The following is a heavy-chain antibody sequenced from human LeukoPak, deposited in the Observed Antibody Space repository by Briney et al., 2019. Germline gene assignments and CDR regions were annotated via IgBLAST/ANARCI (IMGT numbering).Heavy chain of an antibody. V-gene: IGHV7-4-1*02. D-gene: IGHD6-6*01. CDR2: INTNTGNP. CDR3: ARSSRHYYYYGMDV. Sequence: ASVKVSCKASGYTFTSYAMNWVRQAPGQGLEWMGWINTNTGNPTYAQGFTGRFVFSLDTSVSTAYLQISSLKAEDTAVYYCARSSRHYYYYGMDVWGQGTTVTVSS. CDR1: GYTFTSYA. J-gene: IGHJ6*02.